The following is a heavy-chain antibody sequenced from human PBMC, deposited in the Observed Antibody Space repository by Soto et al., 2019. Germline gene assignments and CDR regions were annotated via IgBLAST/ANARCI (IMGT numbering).Heavy chain of an antibody. CDR3: ASAVAAPGAFDY. D-gene: IGHD6-19*01. V-gene: IGHV1-69*02. Sequence: QVQLVQSGAEVKKPGSSVKVSCKASGGTFSSYTISWVRQAPGQGLEWMGRSIPILGIANYAQKFQGRVTITADKSTSTAYMELSSLRSEDTAVYYCASAVAAPGAFDYWGQGTMVTVSS. CDR2: SIPILGIA. J-gene: IGHJ4*02. CDR1: GGTFSSYT.